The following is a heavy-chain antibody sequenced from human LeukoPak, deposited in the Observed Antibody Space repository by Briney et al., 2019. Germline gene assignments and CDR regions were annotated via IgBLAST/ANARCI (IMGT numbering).Heavy chain of an antibody. V-gene: IGHV4-34*01. CDR3: AGGEPLKALDY. J-gene: IGHJ4*02. CDR2: INHSGST. D-gene: IGHD1-26*01. CDR1: GGSFSGYY. Sequence: SETLSLTCAVYGGSFSGYYWSWIRQPPGKGLEWIGEINHSGSTNYNPSLKSRVTISVDTSKNQFSLKLSSVTAADTAMYYCAGGEPLKALDYWGQGTLVTVSS.